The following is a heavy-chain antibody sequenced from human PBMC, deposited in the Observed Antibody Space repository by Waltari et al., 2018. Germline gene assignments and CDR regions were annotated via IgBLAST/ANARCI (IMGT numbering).Heavy chain of an antibody. CDR1: GLTFSTYA. CDR2: SSSSGDST. J-gene: IGHJ4*02. D-gene: IGHD3-22*01. Sequence: EVQLLESGGGLVQPGGSLRLSCAASGLTFSTYAMNWVRQAPGKGLEWVSASSSSGDSTYYANSVKGRFTISRDNSKNTLYLQMNSLRAEDTAIYYCSKYFIVGSPVFDYWGQGTLVTVSS. CDR3: SKYFIVGSPVFDY. V-gene: IGHV3-23*01.